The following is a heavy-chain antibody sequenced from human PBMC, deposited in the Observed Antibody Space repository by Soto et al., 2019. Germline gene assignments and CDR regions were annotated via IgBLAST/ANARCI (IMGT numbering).Heavy chain of an antibody. CDR2: INPNSGGT. CDR1: GYTFIGYY. V-gene: IGHV1-2*04. D-gene: IGHD2-15*01. J-gene: IGHJ4*02. CDR3: ARDLPPPYCSGGSCYSGAADY. Sequence: QVQLVQSGAEVKKPGASVKVSCKASGYTFIGYYMHWVRQAPGQGLEWMGWINPNSGGTNYAQKFQGWVTMTRDTSISTAYMELSRLRSDDTAVYYCARDLPPPYCSGGSCYSGAADYWGQGTLVTVSS.